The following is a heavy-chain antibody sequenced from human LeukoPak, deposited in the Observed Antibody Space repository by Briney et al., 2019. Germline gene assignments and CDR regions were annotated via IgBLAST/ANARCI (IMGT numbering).Heavy chain of an antibody. V-gene: IGHV3-23*01. J-gene: IGHJ3*02. CDR3: ARAYSDVGDAFDI. D-gene: IGHD4-11*01. CDR2: ISGSGGST. Sequence: PGGSLRLSCAASGFTFSSYAMSWVRQAPGKGLEWVSAISGSGGSTYYADSVKGRFTISRDNSKNTLYLQMNSLRAEDTAVYYCARAYSDVGDAFDIWGQGTMVTVSS. CDR1: GFTFSSYA.